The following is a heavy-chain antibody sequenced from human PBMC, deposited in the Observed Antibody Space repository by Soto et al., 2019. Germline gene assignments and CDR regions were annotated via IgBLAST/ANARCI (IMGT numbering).Heavy chain of an antibody. CDR2: IYYDGSNK. CDR1: GFAFSAYG. J-gene: IGHJ5*02. V-gene: IGHV3-33*01. CDR3: ATVGGTVVCVS. D-gene: IGHD2-8*02. Sequence: QVQLVESGGGVVQPGRSLRLSCAASGFAFSAYGMHWVRQAPGKGLYLVAMIYYDGSNKYYADSVKVRFTISRDNSKNALYLQMSSLRAADTALYYCATVGGTVVCVSWGAGTGVTVSS.